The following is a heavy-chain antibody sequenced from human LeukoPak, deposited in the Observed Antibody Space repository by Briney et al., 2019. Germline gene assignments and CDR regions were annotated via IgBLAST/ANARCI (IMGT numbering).Heavy chain of an antibody. CDR2: ISSNGGST. J-gene: IGHJ4*02. D-gene: IGHD5-18*01. CDR3: ARAQRGYSYGYNDY. CDR1: GFTFSSYA. V-gene: IGHV3-64*01. Sequence: GGSLRLSCAASGFTFSSYAMHWVRQAPGKGLEYVSAISSNGGSTYYANSVKGRFTISRDNSKNTLYLQMGSLRAEDMAVYYCARAQRGYSYGYNDYWGQGTLVTVSS.